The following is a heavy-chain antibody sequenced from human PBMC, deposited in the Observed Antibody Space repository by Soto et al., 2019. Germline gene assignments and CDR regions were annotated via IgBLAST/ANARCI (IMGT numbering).Heavy chain of an antibody. J-gene: IGHJ4*02. CDR2: IYPGDSDT. Sequence: GESLKISCKGSGYSFTSYWIGWVRQMPGKGLEWMGIIYPGDSDTRYSPSFQGQVTISADKSISTAYLQWSSLRSEDTAVYYCARDTIAVAGTGHDYWGQGTLVTVSS. D-gene: IGHD6-19*01. CDR3: ARDTIAVAGTGHDY. V-gene: IGHV5-51*01. CDR1: GYSFTSYW.